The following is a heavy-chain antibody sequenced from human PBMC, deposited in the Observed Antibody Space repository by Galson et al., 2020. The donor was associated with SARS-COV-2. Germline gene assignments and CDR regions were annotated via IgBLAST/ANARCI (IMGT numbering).Heavy chain of an antibody. V-gene: IGHV4-38-2*01. CDR2: LYHDGST. CDR1: GYSISSGYY. Sequence: SQTLSLTCAVSGYSISSGYYWGWIRQPPGKGLEWIASLYHDGSTYHNPSLKSRVTMSMDTSKNQFSLRLNSVTAADTAVYYCARREDYSGSGSPLRYWGQGVLVTVSS. CDR3: ARREDYSGSGSPLRY. J-gene: IGHJ4*02. D-gene: IGHD3-10*01.